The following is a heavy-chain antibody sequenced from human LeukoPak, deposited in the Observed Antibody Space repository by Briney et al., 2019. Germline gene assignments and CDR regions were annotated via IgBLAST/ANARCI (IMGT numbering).Heavy chain of an antibody. CDR2: INPNSGDT. CDR3: ARGGLRVMVYRLYYMDV. V-gene: IGHV1-2*02. Sequence: ASVKVSCKTSGYTFNGYYMHWVRQAPGQGLEWMGWINPNSGDTKYAQKFQGRVTMTRDTSISTAYMELTRLRSDDTAVYYCARGGLRVMVYRLYYMDVWGKGTTVTVSS. D-gene: IGHD2-8*01. J-gene: IGHJ6*03. CDR1: GYTFNGYY.